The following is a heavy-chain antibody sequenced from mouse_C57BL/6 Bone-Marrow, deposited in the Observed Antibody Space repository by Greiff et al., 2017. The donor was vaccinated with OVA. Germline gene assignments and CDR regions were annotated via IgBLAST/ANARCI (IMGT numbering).Heavy chain of an antibody. Sequence: EVKLMESGGGLVKPGGSLKLSCAASGFTFSSYAMSWVRQTPEKRLEWVATISDGGSYTYYPDNVKGRFTISRDNAKNNLYLQMSHLKSEDTAMYYCAREGLDGYYLVYWGQGTTLTVSS. CDR2: ISDGGSYT. V-gene: IGHV5-4*01. J-gene: IGHJ2*01. D-gene: IGHD2-3*01. CDR3: AREGLDGYYLVY. CDR1: GFTFSSYA.